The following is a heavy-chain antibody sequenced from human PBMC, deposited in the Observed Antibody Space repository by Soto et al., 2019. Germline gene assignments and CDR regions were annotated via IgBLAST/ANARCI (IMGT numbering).Heavy chain of an antibody. CDR3: AKDQGFSAGVQALYAFDI. CDR2: ISGSGGST. D-gene: IGHD7-27*01. J-gene: IGHJ3*02. CDR1: GFTFSSYA. V-gene: IGHV3-23*01. Sequence: GGSLRLSCAASGFTFSSYAMSWVRQAPGKGLEWVSAISGSGGSTYYADSVKGRFTISRDNSKNTLYLQMNSLRAEDAAVYYCAKDQGFSAGVQALYAFDIWGQGTMVTVSS.